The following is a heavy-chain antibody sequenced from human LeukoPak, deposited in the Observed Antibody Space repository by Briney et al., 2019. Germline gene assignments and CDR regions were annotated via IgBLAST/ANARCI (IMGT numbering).Heavy chain of an antibody. V-gene: IGHV3-30*18. CDR3: AKDRELWQYYFDY. Sequence: GGSLRLSCAASGFTFSSYGMHWVRQAPGKGLEWVAVISYDGSNKYYADSVKGRFTISRDNSKNTLYLQMNSLRAEDTAVYYCAKDRELWQYYFDYWGQGTLVTVSS. CDR1: GFTFSSYG. CDR2: ISYDGSNK. D-gene: IGHD5-18*01. J-gene: IGHJ4*02.